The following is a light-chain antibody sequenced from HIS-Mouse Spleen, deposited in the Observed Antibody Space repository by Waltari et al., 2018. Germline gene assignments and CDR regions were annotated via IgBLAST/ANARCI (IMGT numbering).Light chain of an antibody. Sequence: QSALTQPASVSGSPGQSITISCTGTSSDVGGYNYVSWYQQHPGKAPKLMIYDVSNRPSGVSNCFSGSKSGHTASLTISGLQAEDEADYYCSSYTSSSTYVFGTGTKVTVL. CDR1: SSDVGGYNY. CDR3: SSYTSSSTYV. J-gene: IGLJ1*01. V-gene: IGLV2-14*03. CDR2: DVS.